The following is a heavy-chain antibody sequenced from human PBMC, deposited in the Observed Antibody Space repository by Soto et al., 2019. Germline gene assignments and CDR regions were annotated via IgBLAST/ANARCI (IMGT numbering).Heavy chain of an antibody. CDR2: IIPIFGTA. CDR1: GGTFSSYA. V-gene: IGHV1-69*01. J-gene: IGHJ6*02. Sequence: QVQLVQSGAEVKKPGSSVKVSCKASGGTFSSYAISWVRQAPGQGLEWMGGIIPIFGTANYAQKFQGRVTITADESTSTAYMELSSLRSEDTAVYYCARGHSGSGHYYYGMDVWCQGPTVTVSS. CDR3: ARGHSGSGHYYYGMDV. D-gene: IGHD1-26*01.